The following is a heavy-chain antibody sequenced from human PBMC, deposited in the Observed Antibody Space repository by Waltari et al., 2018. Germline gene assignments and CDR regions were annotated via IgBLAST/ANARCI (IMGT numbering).Heavy chain of an antibody. CDR2: IWYDEGRT. Sequence: VQLVESGGGVVQPGGSLRLSCEAFGFTFSSFGMHWVRQAPGKGPEWVEIIWYDEGRTYYADSVKGRFTVFSDKPKDTINLQMNRLRAEDTAVYYCVRGSRYTPSDLWGQGTLVTVSA. D-gene: IGHD3-16*02. CDR3: VRGSRYTPSDL. CDR1: GFTFSSFG. V-gene: IGHV3-33*01. J-gene: IGHJ5*02.